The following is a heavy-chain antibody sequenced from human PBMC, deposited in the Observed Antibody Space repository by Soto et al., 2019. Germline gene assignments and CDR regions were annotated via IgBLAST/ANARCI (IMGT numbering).Heavy chain of an antibody. CDR3: ARVAGNNCWYVPFDY. D-gene: IGHD6-13*01. V-gene: IGHV3-21*01. J-gene: IGHJ4*02. CDR1: GFTFSTFS. CDR2: ISSTSSYR. Sequence: EVQLVDSGGGLVKPGGSLCLACAASGFTFSTFSITWVRQATGRGLEWVSNISSTSSYRSYADSVKGRFTISRDNAENSLYVQMNSLRAEDTAVYYWARVAGNNCWYVPFDYWGQGTLVTVSS.